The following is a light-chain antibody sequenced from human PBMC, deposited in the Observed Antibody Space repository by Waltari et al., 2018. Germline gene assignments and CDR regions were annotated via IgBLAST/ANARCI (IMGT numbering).Light chain of an antibody. CDR3: QQSDGIPFT. V-gene: IGKV1-39*01. J-gene: IGKJ2*01. Sequence: DIKMTQSPSSLSASVVDTVTITCRASQNVGRFLNWYQQRPGGAPKLLIFRTSDLQGGVPSRFSGSGSGTDFALTIDSLQPEDFATYYCQQSDGIPFTFGQGTKLEVK. CDR2: RTS. CDR1: QNVGRF.